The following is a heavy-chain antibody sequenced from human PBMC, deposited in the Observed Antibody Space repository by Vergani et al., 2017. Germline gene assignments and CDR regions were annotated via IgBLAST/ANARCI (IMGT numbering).Heavy chain of an antibody. CDR3: AKVEYGGNTRGYFDY. V-gene: IGHV3-33*06. D-gene: IGHD4-23*01. CDR1: GFTFSSYG. Sequence: QVQLVESGGGVVQPGRSLRLSCAASGFTFSSYGMHWVRQAPGKGLEWVAVIWYDGSNKYYADSVKGRFTISRDNSKNTLYLQMNSLRAEDTALYYCAKVEYGGNTRGYFDYWGQGTLVTVSS. CDR2: IWYDGSNK. J-gene: IGHJ4*02.